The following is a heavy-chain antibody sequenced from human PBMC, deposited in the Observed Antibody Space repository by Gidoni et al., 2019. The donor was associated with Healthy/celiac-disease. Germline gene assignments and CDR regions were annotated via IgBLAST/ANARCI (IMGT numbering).Heavy chain of an antibody. CDR1: GGSISSSLYY. CDR3: ARHQPQGWYNPLGY. Sequence: QLQLQESGPGLVKPSETLSLTCTVSGGSISSSLYYWGWIRQPPGQGLDWIGSIYCSGSTSYNPSLKSRVTISVDTSKNQFSLKLSSVTAADTAVYYCARHQPQGWYNPLGYWGQGTLVTVSS. J-gene: IGHJ4*02. CDR2: IYCSGST. D-gene: IGHD6-19*01. V-gene: IGHV4-39*01.